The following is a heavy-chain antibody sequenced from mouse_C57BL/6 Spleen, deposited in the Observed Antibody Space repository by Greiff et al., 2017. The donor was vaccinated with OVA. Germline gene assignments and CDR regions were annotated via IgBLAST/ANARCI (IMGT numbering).Heavy chain of an antibody. J-gene: IGHJ4*01. CDR1: GYSITSGYY. CDR2: ISYDGSN. CDR3: ARGMDY. V-gene: IGHV3-6*01. Sequence: DVKLQESGPGLVKPSQSLSLTCSVPGYSITSGYYWNWIRQFPGNKLEWMGYISYDGSNNYNPSLKNRISITRDTSKNQFFLKLNSVTTEDTATYYCARGMDYWGQGTSVTVSS.